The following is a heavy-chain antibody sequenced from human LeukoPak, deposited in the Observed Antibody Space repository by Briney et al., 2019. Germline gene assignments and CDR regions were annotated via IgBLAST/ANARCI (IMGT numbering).Heavy chain of an antibody. CDR3: ARLNDLWSGYEGQGGLDY. V-gene: IGHV1-18*01. CDR2: ISAYNGNT. D-gene: IGHD3-3*01. CDR1: GCTFTSYG. J-gene: IGHJ4*02. Sequence: ASVKVSCKASGCTFTSYGISWVRQAPGQGVEGMGWISAYNGNTNYAQKLQGRVTMTTDTSTSTAYMELRSLRSDDTAVYYCARLNDLWSGYEGQGGLDYWGQGTLVTVSS.